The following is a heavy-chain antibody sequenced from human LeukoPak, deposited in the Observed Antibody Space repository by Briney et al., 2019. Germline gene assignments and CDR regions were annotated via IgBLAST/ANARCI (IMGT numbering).Heavy chain of an antibody. CDR1: GVSISSGSYY. D-gene: IGHD6-19*01. Sequence: PSETLSLTCTVSGVSISSGSYYWSWIRQPAGKGLEWIGRIYTSGSTNYNPSLKSRVTISVDTSKNQFSLKLSSVTAADTAVYYCARDPGGGWYYFDYWGQGTLVTVSS. J-gene: IGHJ4*02. CDR3: ARDPGGGWYYFDY. V-gene: IGHV4-61*02. CDR2: IYTSGST.